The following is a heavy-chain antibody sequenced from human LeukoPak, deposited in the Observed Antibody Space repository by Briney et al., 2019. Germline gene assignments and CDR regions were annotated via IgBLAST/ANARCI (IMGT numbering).Heavy chain of an antibody. CDR1: GYTFTNYW. J-gene: IGHJ3*02. Sequence: GESLKISCKGSGYTFTNYWIGWVRQMPGKGLEWMGIIYPGDSDTRYSPSFQGQVTISADKSITTAHLQWSSLRASDTAMYYCARGQANRDAFDIWGQGTMVTVSS. CDR3: ARGQANRDAFDI. V-gene: IGHV5-51*01. CDR2: IYPGDSDT.